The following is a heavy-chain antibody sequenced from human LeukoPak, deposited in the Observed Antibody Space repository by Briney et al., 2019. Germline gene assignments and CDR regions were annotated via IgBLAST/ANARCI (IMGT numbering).Heavy chain of an antibody. CDR3: ARDGLWGSSEY. V-gene: IGHV3-21*05. CDR2: ISSSSAYI. J-gene: IGHJ4*02. D-gene: IGHD3-16*01. CDR1: GFTFNGYS. Sequence: GGSLRPSCAASGFTFNGYSFNWVRQAPGKGLEWVAHISSSSAYIYYADSAKGRFTISRDNAKNSLYLQMNSLRAEDTAVYYCARDGLWGSSEYWGQGTLLTVSS.